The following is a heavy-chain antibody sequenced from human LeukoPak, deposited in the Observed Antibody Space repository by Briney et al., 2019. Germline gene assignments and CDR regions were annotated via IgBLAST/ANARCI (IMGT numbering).Heavy chain of an antibody. V-gene: IGHV1-69*04. D-gene: IGHD1-1*01. CDR3: ARGRGSRTGSNGDYLDY. CDR2: IIPVLGLI. Sequence: SVTVSCKASGGTFSNYAINWVRQAPGQGLEWMGRIIPVLGLINYAQKFQGRVTITADKSTSTGYMDVTGLRSDDTAVYYCARGRGSRTGSNGDYLDYWGQGTLVTVSS. CDR1: GGTFSNYA. J-gene: IGHJ4*02.